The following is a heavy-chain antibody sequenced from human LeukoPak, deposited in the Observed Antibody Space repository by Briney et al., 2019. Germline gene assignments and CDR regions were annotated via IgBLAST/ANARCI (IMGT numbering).Heavy chain of an antibody. Sequence: ASVKVSCKASGYTFTSYAMHWVRQAPGQRLEWMGWINAGNGNTKYSQKFQGRVTTTRDTSASTAYMELSSLRSEDTAVYYCARDSVAGYYYYYGMDVWGQGTTVTVSS. CDR1: GYTFTSYA. D-gene: IGHD6-19*01. CDR3: ARDSVAGYYYYYGMDV. CDR2: INAGNGNT. V-gene: IGHV1-3*01. J-gene: IGHJ6*02.